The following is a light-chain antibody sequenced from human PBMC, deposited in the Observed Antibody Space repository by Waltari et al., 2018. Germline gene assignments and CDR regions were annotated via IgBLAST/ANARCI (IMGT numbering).Light chain of an antibody. CDR3: EAWDDSLSVLV. CDR1: SSNIGRSY. V-gene: IGLV1-47*01. CDR2: RNN. Sequence: QSVLTQPPSASGTPGQRVTISCSGRSSNIGRSYVSWYKHVPGTAPKLLIYRNNQQPSGVPDRFSGSKSGTSASLAISGLRSEDEADYYCEAWDDSLSVLVFGGGTKVTVL. J-gene: IGLJ3*02.